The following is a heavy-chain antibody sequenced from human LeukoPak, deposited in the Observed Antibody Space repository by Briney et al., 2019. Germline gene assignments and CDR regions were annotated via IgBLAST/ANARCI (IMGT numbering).Heavy chain of an antibody. V-gene: IGHV3-21*01. CDR2: ISSSGSYI. D-gene: IGHD2-15*01. CDR3: AREGGFCFGDTCRFFAC. J-gene: IGHJ4*02. Sequence: GGSLRLSCAASGFTFTTSSLNWVRQVPGKGLEWVSSISSSGSYIYYADSVKGRFTISRDNAKNSLYLQMNSLRAEDTAVYYCAREGGFCFGDTCRFFACWGQGTLVTVSS. CDR1: GFTFTTSS.